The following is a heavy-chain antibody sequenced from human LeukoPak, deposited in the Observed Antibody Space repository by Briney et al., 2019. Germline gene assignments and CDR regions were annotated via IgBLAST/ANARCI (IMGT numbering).Heavy chain of an antibody. Sequence: RPGGSLRLSCAASGFTFDDYGMSWVRQVPGKGLEWVSGINWNGGSTGYADSVKGRFTISRDNAKNSLYLQMNSLRTEDTALYHCARSNYDSSGYYLYCFDYWGQGTLVTVSS. J-gene: IGHJ4*02. D-gene: IGHD3-22*01. CDR1: GFTFDDYG. CDR3: ARSNYDSSGYYLYCFDY. CDR2: INWNGGST. V-gene: IGHV3-20*01.